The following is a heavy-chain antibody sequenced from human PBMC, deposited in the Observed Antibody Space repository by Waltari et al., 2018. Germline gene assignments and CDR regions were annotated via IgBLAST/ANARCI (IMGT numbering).Heavy chain of an antibody. Sequence: EVNLVESRGGLFKPGGSLRLSCPASGFTFSTYWMAWVRQAPGKGLEWVASIRDDGSQKYYVDSVKGRFTISRDNTENSLDLQMNSLRVEDTAIYYCTGVDGYWGQGTLVTVSS. V-gene: IGHV3-7*01. CDR1: GFTFSTYW. J-gene: IGHJ4*02. D-gene: IGHD2-2*03. CDR2: IRDDGSQK. CDR3: TGVDGY.